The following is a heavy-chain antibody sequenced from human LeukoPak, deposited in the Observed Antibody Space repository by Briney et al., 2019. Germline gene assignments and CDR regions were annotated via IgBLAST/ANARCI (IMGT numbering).Heavy chain of an antibody. CDR1: GFSLSTSAMS. CDR3: ARIRDGAGDF. D-gene: IGHD1-14*01. V-gene: IGHV2-70*11. J-gene: IGHJ4*02. Sequence: ESGPALVKPTQTLTLPCTFSGFSLSTSAMSVSWIRQPPRKALEWLARVHWSDHKYYNSSLKTRLTISRDPSKNQVVLTMTNMDPVDTATDYGARIRDGAGDFWGQGTLVTVSS. CDR2: VHWSDHK.